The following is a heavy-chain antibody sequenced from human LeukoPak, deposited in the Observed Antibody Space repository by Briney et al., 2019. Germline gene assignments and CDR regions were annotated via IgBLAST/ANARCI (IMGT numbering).Heavy chain of an antibody. D-gene: IGHD5-24*01. CDR2: FFSSGYT. V-gene: IGHV3-66*03. J-gene: IGHJ4*02. Sequence: PGGSLRLSCAVSGFSVSVNYMSWVRQAPGKGLEWVSVFFSSGYTKYADSVKGRFTISRDNSKNTLYLQMTSLRAVDTAVYYCAKDIDGYIYSWGQGTLVTVSS. CDR1: GFSVSVNY. CDR3: AKDIDGYIYS.